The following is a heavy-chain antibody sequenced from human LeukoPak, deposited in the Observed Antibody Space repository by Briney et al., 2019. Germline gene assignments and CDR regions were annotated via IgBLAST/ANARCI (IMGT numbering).Heavy chain of an antibody. CDR1: GFTVGSNY. D-gene: IGHD6-13*01. CDR2: ISSSSSYI. J-gene: IGHJ4*02. CDR3: ARGSSSWYGGGFDY. V-gene: IGHV3-21*01. Sequence: PGGSLRLSCGASGFTVGSNYMSWVRQAPGKGLEWVSSISSSSSYIYYADSVKGRFTISRDNAKNSLYLQMNSRRAEDTAVYYCARGSSSWYGGGFDYWGQGTLVTVSS.